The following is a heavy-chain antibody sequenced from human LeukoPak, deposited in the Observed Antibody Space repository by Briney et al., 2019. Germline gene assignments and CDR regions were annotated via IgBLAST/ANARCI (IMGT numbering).Heavy chain of an antibody. CDR1: GGSISSYY. J-gene: IGHJ4*02. V-gene: IGHV4-59*01. D-gene: IGHD4-23*01. CDR3: ARETVAFGY. Sequence: SETLSLTCTVSGGSISSYYWSWIRQPPGKGLEWIGYIYYSGSTNYNPSLKSRVTISVDTSKNQFSLMLSSVTAADTAVYYCARETVAFGYWGQGTLVTVSS. CDR2: IYYSGST.